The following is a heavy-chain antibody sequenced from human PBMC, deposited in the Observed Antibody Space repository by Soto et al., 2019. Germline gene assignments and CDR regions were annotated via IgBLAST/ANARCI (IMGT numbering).Heavy chain of an antibody. V-gene: IGHV1-69*13. D-gene: IGHD4-17*01. CDR2: IIPIFGTA. Sequence: GASVKVSCKASGGTFSSYAISWVRQAPGQGLEWMGGIIPIFGTANYAQKFQGRVTITADESTSTAYMELSSLRSEDTAVYYCARDAYGDIEDYYGMDVWGQGNTVTVSS. J-gene: IGHJ6*02. CDR3: ARDAYGDIEDYYGMDV. CDR1: GGTFSSYA.